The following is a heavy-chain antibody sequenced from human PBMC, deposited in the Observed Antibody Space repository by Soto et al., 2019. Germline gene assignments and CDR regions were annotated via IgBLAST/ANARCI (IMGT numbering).Heavy chain of an antibody. CDR1: GASITNTNYN. CDR3: ARLKHDFWTGYLVNY. V-gene: IGHV4-39*01. Sequence: QLQESGPGLVKPSETLSLICTVSGASITNTNYNWAWIRQPPGKGLEWIGSIYYRGTTYYNASLKSRVTISVDTSNNQFSLSLRSVAAADTATYYCARLKHDFWTGYLVNYWGQGTLVTVSS. CDR2: IYYRGTT. J-gene: IGHJ4*02. D-gene: IGHD3-3*01.